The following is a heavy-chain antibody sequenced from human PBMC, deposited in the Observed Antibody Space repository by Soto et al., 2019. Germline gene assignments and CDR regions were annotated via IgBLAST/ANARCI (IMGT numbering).Heavy chain of an antibody. CDR3: ARTLYGDNVEY. Sequence: ASVKVSCKASRYTFSSYGISCVRQATGQGLEWMGWMNRNSGNTSYAQKLQGRVTMTRNTSISTAYMELSSLRSEDTAVYYCARTLYGDNVEYWGQGTLVTVSS. V-gene: IGHV1-8*02. J-gene: IGHJ4*02. D-gene: IGHD4-17*01. CDR1: RYTFSSYG. CDR2: MNRNSGNT.